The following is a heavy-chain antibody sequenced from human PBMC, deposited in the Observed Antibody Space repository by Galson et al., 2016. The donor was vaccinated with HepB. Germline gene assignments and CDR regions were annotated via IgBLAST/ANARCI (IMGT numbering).Heavy chain of an antibody. J-gene: IGHJ5*02. Sequence: SVKVSCKASGYIFSNFPVHWVRQAPGQRLEWMGWINGGNGDTRYSQKFQGRITITRDTSATTVYLELSSLTSEDTAVYYCARAPGRRTVRRKGLRLKEEWGESTPINRFDPWGQGTLVTVSS. CDR2: INGGNGDT. D-gene: IGHD3-3*01. CDR1: GYIFSNFP. V-gene: IGHV1-3*01. CDR3: ARAPGRRTVRRKGLRLKEEWGESTPINRFDP.